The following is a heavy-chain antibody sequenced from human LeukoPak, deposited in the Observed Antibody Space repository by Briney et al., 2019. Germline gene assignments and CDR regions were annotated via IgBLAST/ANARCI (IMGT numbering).Heavy chain of an antibody. V-gene: IGHV3-30*03. D-gene: IGHD2-21*02. J-gene: IGHJ4*02. CDR1: GFTFSSYG. CDR2: ISYDGSNK. Sequence: GGSLRLSCAASGFTFSSYGMHWVRQAPGKGLEWVAVISYDGSNKYYADSVKGRFTISRDNSKNTLYLQMNSLRAEDTAVYYCISGYCGGDCYSDYWGQGTLVTVSS. CDR3: ISGYCGGDCYSDY.